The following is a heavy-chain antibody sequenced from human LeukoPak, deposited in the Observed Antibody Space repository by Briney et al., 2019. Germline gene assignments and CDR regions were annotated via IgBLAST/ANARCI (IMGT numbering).Heavy chain of an antibody. CDR2: ITPNSDGT. J-gene: IGHJ3*02. V-gene: IGHV1-2*02. Sequence: GASVKVSCNASGYTFTDYYMHWVRQAPGQGLEWMGCITPNSDGTDYAQKFQGRVTMTRDTSISTAYMELSRLRSDDTAVYYCASADYSGTKPDPIDMWGQGTMVTVSS. CDR3: ASADYSGTKPDPIDM. CDR1: GYTFTDYY. D-gene: IGHD3-10*01.